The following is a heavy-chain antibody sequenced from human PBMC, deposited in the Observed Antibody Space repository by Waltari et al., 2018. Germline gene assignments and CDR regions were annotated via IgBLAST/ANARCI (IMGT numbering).Heavy chain of an antibody. CDR1: GFTVSSTY. Sequence: EVQLVESGGGLIQPGGSLSLSCAASGFTVSSTYMSWVRPAPGKGLEWVPVIYSGGSTYYADSVKGRFTISRDNSKNTLYLQMNSLRAEDTAVYYCASSLKYNWYFDLWGRGTLVTVSS. CDR3: ASSLKYNWYFDL. CDR2: IYSGGST. J-gene: IGHJ2*01. V-gene: IGHV3-53*01. D-gene: IGHD6-6*01.